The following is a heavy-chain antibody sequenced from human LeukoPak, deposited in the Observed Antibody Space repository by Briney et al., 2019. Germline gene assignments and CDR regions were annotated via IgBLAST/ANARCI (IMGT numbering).Heavy chain of an antibody. J-gene: IGHJ4*02. V-gene: IGHV3-33*01. CDR1: GFTFSNYG. D-gene: IGHD4-17*01. Sequence: PGGSLRLSCAASGFTFSNYGMHWVRQAPGKGLEWVAAKWYDGSNKYYGDSVKGRFTISRDNSKNTLYLQMNSLRTEDTAAYYCARAGYGDPHFDFWGQGTLVTVSS. CDR3: ARAGYGDPHFDF. CDR2: KWYDGSNK.